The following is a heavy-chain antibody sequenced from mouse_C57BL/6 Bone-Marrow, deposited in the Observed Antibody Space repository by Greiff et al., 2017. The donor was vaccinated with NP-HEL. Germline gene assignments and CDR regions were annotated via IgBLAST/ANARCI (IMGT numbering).Heavy chain of an antibody. CDR1: GYSITSGYY. CDR3: ARGLGMFAY. J-gene: IGHJ3*01. Sequence: EVKLVESGPGLVKPSQSLSLTCSATGYSITSGYYWNWIRQFPGNKLEWMGYISYDGSNNYNPSLKNRISITRDTSKNQFFLKLNSVTTEDTATYYCARGLGMFAYWGQGTLVTVSA. CDR2: ISYDGSN. V-gene: IGHV3-6*01. D-gene: IGHD4-1*01.